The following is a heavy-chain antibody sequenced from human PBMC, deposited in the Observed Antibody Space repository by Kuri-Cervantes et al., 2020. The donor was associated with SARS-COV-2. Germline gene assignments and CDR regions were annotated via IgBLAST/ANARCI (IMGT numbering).Heavy chain of an antibody. CDR3: AVRFGWQYDY. CDR1: GYTFTSYY. V-gene: IGHV1-46*01. D-gene: IGHD3-10*01. Sequence: ASVKVSCKASGYTFTSYYMHWMRQAPGQGLEWMGIINPSGGSTSYAQKFQGRVTMTEDTSTDTAYMELSSLRSEDTAVYYCAVRFGWQYDYWGQGTLVTVSS. J-gene: IGHJ4*02. CDR2: INPSGGST.